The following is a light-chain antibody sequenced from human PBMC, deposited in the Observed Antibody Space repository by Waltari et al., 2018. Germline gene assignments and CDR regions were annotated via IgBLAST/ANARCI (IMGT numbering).Light chain of an antibody. CDR1: RDIDTY. CDR2: DAD. J-gene: IGKJ4*01. CDR3: QQCSTLPFT. Sequence: DVQMTQSPSSLSASVGDRITIPCQATRDIDTYVNWYQHKPGKAPKLLIYDADTLQRGVPSRFSGSGSGTHFSFTINNLQPDDFATYYCQQCSTLPFTFGGGT. V-gene: IGKV1-33*01.